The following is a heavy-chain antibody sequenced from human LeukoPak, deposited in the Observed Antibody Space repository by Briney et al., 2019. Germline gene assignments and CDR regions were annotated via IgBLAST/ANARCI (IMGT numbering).Heavy chain of an antibody. D-gene: IGHD2-8*01. CDR1: GDSITSSAFY. CDR3: ARQHSSVLNYWYFDL. CDR2: IYYSGST. Sequence: PSETLSLTCTVSGDSITSSAFYWGWIRQAPGKGLEWIGSIYYSGSTYYNPSLKSRVTISVDTSKNQFSLKLSSVTAADTAVYYCARQHSSVLNYWYFDLWGRGTLVTVSS. V-gene: IGHV4-39*01. J-gene: IGHJ2*01.